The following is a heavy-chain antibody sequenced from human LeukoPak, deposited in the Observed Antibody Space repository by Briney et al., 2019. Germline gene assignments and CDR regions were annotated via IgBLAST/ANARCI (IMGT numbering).Heavy chain of an antibody. CDR2: IYTSGST. D-gene: IGHD2-15*01. J-gene: IGHJ4*02. CDR3: ATLRRYCSGGSCSWYFDY. Sequence: SETLSLTCTVSGGSISSYYWSWIRQPAGKGLEWIGRIYTSGSTNYNPSLKSRVTMSVDTSKNQFSLKLSSVTAADAAVYYCATLRRYCSGGSCSWYFDYWGQGTLVTVSS. CDR1: GGSISSYY. V-gene: IGHV4-4*07.